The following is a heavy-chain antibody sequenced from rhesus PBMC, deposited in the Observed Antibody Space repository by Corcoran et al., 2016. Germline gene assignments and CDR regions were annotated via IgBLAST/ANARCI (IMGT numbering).Heavy chain of an antibody. CDR3: ARLRQYVVDY. CDR1: GGSISGYS. D-gene: IGHD6-25*01. CDR2: IDGNIAVT. V-gene: IGHV4-81*01. J-gene: IGHJ4*01. Sequence: QLQLQESGPGLVKPSETLSLTCAVSGGSISGYSWSWIRQPPGKGLEWIGNIDGNIAVTNYNPSLKSRVTISKDTSKNQVCLKLTSGTAADTAVYHCARLRQYVVDYGVEGVLVTVSP.